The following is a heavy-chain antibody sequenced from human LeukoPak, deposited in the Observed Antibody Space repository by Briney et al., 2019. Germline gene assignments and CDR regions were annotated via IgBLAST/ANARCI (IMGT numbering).Heavy chain of an antibody. CDR2: IWYDGSNE. J-gene: IGHJ5*02. Sequence: GGSLRLTCVTSGFTFSSYGMHWVRQAPGKGVEWVAVIWYDGSNEYYADDVKGRFTISRDNSKNTLYLQMNSLRAEDTAVYHCARAVSGSYLKWFDPWGQGTLVTVSS. CDR1: GFTFSSYG. D-gene: IGHD1-26*01. V-gene: IGHV3-33*01. CDR3: ARAVSGSYLKWFDP.